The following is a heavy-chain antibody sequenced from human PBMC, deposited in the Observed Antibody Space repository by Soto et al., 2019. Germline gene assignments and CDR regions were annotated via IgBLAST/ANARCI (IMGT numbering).Heavy chain of an antibody. CDR3: ERHYSSGYCNWFDP. CDR1: GGTINISSYF. D-gene: IGHD6-19*01. V-gene: IGHV4-39*01. J-gene: IGHJ5*02. CDR2: IYYSGST. Sequence: SETLSLTCSVSGGTINISSYFLGWVRQPPGKGLEWIGSIYYSGSTYYNPSLRSRVTISVDTSKNQFSLKLSYVTAADTAVFYCERHYSSGYCNWFDPWGQGTLVTVSS.